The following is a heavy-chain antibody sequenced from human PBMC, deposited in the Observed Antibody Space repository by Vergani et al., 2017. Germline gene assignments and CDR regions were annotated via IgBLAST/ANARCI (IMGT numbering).Heavy chain of an antibody. CDR1: GASIRSSNYY. J-gene: IGHJ5*02. CDR2: IYYSGST. Sequence: QLQLQESGPGLVKPSATLSLTCSVSGASIRSSNYYWGWIRQPPGKGLEWIASIYYSGSTYYNPSLKSRVTISVDTSKNQFSLKLSSGTAADTAVYFCAGHSTVEWLVKLGWIDPWGQGILVTVSS. D-gene: IGHD6-19*01. V-gene: IGHV4-39*01. CDR3: AGHSTVEWLVKLGWIDP.